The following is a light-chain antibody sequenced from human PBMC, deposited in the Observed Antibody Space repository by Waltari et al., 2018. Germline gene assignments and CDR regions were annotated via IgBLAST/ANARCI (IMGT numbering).Light chain of an antibody. V-gene: IGLV3-19*01. Sequence: TQDPPVPVALGQTVKIPCQGDSLRSYYASLYQQRPGQAPILVMYDNNNRPSRVPDRFSGSNSDNTASLTITGAQADDEGHYYCHSRDASGVGGTFGGGTKLTVV. J-gene: IGLJ2*01. CDR3: HSRDASGVGGT. CDR2: DNN. CDR1: SLRSYY.